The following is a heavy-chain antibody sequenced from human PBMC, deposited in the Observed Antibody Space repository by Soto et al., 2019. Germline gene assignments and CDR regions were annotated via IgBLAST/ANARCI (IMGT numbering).Heavy chain of an antibody. CDR2: IYNNGGT. V-gene: IGHV4-39*01. D-gene: IGHD3-10*01. Sequence: QPQLQESGPGLLKPSETLSLTCTVSGGSISSSSFYCGWIRQPPGKGLEWIGNIYNNGGTYYNPSLTSRASIPVVPSKNQFSLKLTPVTAADTAVYYCVSSRSGSNTCQSPLDFWGQVTLVTVSS. CDR1: GGSISSSSFY. J-gene: IGHJ4*02. CDR3: VSSRSGSNTCQSPLDF.